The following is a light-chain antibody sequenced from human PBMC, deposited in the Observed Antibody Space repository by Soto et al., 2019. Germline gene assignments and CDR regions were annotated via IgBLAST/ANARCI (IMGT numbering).Light chain of an antibody. J-gene: IGKJ2*01. CDR3: LQHSDYPFT. CDR1: QGIRDA. Sequence: DIQMTQSPSSLSASVGDRVTITCRASQGIRDALGWYQQKPGKVPKRLIYSASSLQNGVPSRFSGSGSETVFTLTISRLQPADFATYFCLQHSDYPFTFGQGTRLEI. CDR2: SAS. V-gene: IGKV1-17*01.